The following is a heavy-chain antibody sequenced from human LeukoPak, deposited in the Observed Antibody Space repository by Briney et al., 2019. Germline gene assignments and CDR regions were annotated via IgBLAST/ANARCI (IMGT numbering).Heavy chain of an antibody. CDR1: GYSFTSYW. Sequence: GESLKISCKGSGYSFTSYWIGWVRQMPGKGLEWMGIIYPGDSDTRYSPSFQGQVTISADKSISTAYLQWSCLKASHTAPQCCARLRSYGLGLWGQGTLVTVSS. J-gene: IGHJ4*02. CDR2: IYPGDSDT. V-gene: IGHV5-51*01. D-gene: IGHD5-18*01. CDR3: ARLRSYGLGL.